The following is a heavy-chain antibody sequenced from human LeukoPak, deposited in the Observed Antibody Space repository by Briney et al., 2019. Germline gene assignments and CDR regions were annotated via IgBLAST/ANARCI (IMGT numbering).Heavy chain of an antibody. V-gene: IGHV3-48*04. CDR2: ISSSSSTI. Sequence: YPGGSLRLSCAASGFTFSSYSMNWVRQAPGKGLEWVSYISSSSSTIYYADSVKGRFTISRDNAKNSLYLQMNSLRAEDTAVYYCARADPMVRGAFFDYWGQGTLVTVSS. CDR3: ARADPMVRGAFFDY. J-gene: IGHJ4*02. D-gene: IGHD3-10*01. CDR1: GFTFSSYS.